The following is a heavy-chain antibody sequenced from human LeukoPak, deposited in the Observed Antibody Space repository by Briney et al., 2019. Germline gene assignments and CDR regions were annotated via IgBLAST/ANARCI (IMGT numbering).Heavy chain of an antibody. CDR1: GGSISSYY. D-gene: IGHD5-18*01. V-gene: IGHV4-59*01. CDR2: IYYSGST. Sequence: PSETLSLTCTVSGGSISSYYWSWIRQPPGKGLEWIGYIYYSGSTNYNPSLKSRVTISVDTSKNQFSLKLSSVTAADTAVYHCARDSYSYGPSFDYWGQGTLVTVSS. J-gene: IGHJ4*02. CDR3: ARDSYSYGPSFDY.